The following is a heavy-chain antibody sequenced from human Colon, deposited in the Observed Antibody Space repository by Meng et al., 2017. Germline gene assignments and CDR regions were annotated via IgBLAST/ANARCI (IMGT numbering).Heavy chain of an antibody. CDR3: ASTSRWGVSDY. CDR2: IYHSGTT. Sequence: QVQLQESGPGLVKPSETLSLSCTVSGASISSYYWSWIRQSPQKGLEWIAYIYHSGTTNYNPSLRSRVTISVDPSKNQIHLKLSSVTAADTAVYYCASTSRWGVSDYWGQGTLVTVSS. CDR1: GASISSYY. J-gene: IGHJ4*02. V-gene: IGHV4-59*08. D-gene: IGHD5/OR15-5a*01.